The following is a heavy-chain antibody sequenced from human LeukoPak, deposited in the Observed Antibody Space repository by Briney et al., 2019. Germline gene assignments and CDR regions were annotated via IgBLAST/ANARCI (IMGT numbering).Heavy chain of an antibody. CDR2: INHSGST. Sequence: SETLSLTCAVYGGSFSGYYWSWIRQPPGKGLEWIGEINHSGSTNYNPSLKSRVTISVDKSKNQFSLKLSSVTAADTAVYYCARGNWELKIFDYWGQGTLVTVSS. J-gene: IGHJ4*02. D-gene: IGHD1-26*01. CDR3: ARGNWELKIFDY. CDR1: GGSFSGYY. V-gene: IGHV4-34*01.